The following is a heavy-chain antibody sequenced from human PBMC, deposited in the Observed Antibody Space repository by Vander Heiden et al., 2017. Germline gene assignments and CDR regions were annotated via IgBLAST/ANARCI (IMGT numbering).Heavy chain of an antibody. Sequence: QVQLQESGPGLVKPSETLSLTCTVSGGSISGFYWSWIRQPAGKGLEWIWRIYSTGSSNYNPSLKSRVTMSTDTSKNRFSLRLTSVTAADTAMYFCARLKTVTTGHFYGMDVWGQGTPVTVSS. CDR3: ARLKTVTTGHFYGMDV. D-gene: IGHD4-4*01. CDR2: IYSTGSS. CDR1: GGSISGFY. V-gene: IGHV4-4*07. J-gene: IGHJ6*02.